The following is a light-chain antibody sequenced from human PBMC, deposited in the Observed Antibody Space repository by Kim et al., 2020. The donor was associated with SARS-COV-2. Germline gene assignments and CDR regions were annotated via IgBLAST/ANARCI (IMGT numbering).Light chain of an antibody. CDR3: SSYTSSSTYV. CDR1: SSDVGGYNY. CDR2: DVS. J-gene: IGLJ1*01. V-gene: IGLV2-14*01. Sequence: LSQPASVSGSPGQSITISCTGTSSDVGGYNYVSWYQQHPGKAPKLMIYDVSKRPSGVSNRFSGSKSGNTASLTISGLQAEDEADYYCSSYTSSSTYVFGTGTKVTVL.